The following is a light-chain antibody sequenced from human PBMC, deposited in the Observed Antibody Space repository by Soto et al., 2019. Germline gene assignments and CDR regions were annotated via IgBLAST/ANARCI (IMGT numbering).Light chain of an antibody. CDR2: DAS. V-gene: IGKV1-33*01. Sequence: DIQMTQSPSSLSASVGDRVTITCQACQDISNYLNWYQQKPGRAPKLLIYDASTLETGVPSRFSGSGSGTDFTFTISSLQPEDIATYYCQQYDNLPITFGQGTRLEIK. CDR3: QQYDNLPIT. CDR1: QDISNY. J-gene: IGKJ5*01.